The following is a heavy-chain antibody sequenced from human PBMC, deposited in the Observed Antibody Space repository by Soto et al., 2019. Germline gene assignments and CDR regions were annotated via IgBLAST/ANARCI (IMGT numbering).Heavy chain of an antibody. CDR3: ARISSVFLYGYVNGCLDV. CDR1: GGSIRSYY. Sequence: LSLTCSVSGGSIRSYYWSWIRQSPEKGLEWIGYFYHSGNSNYNPSLKSRVTISVDTSKNQLSLSLRSVTAADTAVYFCARISSVFLYGYVNGCLDVCGPGTTVTVFS. J-gene: IGHJ6*02. V-gene: IGHV4-59*01. D-gene: IGHD3-16*01. CDR2: FYHSGNS.